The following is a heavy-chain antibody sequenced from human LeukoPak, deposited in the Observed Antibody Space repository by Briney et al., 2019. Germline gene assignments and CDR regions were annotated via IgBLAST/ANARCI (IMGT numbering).Heavy chain of an antibody. V-gene: IGHV3-74*01. Sequence: GGSLRLSCAASGFTVSSNFMNWVRQAPGKGLVWVSRINSDGSTTTYADSVKGRFTISRDNAKNTLYLQMNSLRAEDTAVYYCASSSAGWFDPWGQGTLVTVSS. CDR3: ASSSAGWFDP. CDR1: GFTVSSNF. J-gene: IGHJ5*02. D-gene: IGHD6-6*01. CDR2: INSDGSTT.